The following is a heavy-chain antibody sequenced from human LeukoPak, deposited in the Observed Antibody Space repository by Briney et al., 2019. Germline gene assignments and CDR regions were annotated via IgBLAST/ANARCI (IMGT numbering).Heavy chain of an antibody. D-gene: IGHD5-12*01. Sequence: PSETLSLTCTVSGGSISSGGYYWSWIRQHPGKGLEWIGYIYYSGSTYYNPSLKSRVTISVDTSKNQFSLKLSSVTAADTAVYYCARVSEYSRGYGMDVWGQGTTVTVSS. CDR3: ARVSEYSRGYGMDV. J-gene: IGHJ6*02. CDR1: GGSISSGGYY. V-gene: IGHV4-31*03. CDR2: IYYSGST.